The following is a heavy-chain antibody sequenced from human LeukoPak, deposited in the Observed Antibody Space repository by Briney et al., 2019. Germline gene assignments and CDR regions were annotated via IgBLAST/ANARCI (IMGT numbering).Heavy chain of an antibody. CDR3: AKEPPYGPFHFDY. Sequence: GGSLRLSCAASGFTFSSYGMHWVRQAPGKGLEWVAFIRYDGSNKYYADSVKGRFTISRDNSKNTLYLQMNSLRAEDTAVYYCAKEPPYGPFHFDYWGQGTLVTVSS. J-gene: IGHJ4*02. D-gene: IGHD3-10*01. CDR2: IRYDGSNK. CDR1: GFTFSSYG. V-gene: IGHV3-30*02.